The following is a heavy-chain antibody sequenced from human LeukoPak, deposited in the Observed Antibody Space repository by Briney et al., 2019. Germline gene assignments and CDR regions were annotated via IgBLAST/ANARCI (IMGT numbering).Heavy chain of an antibody. CDR2: ISSSSSYI. D-gene: IGHD2-15*01. J-gene: IGHJ4*02. CDR1: GFTFSSYS. Sequence: KTGGSLRLSCAASGFTFSSYSMNWVRQAPGKGLEWFSSISSSSSYIYYADSVKGRFTISRDNAKNSLYLQMNSLRAEDTAVYYCARDRSAYCSGGSCYHDYWGQGTLVTVSS. CDR3: ARDRSAYCSGGSCYHDY. V-gene: IGHV3-21*01.